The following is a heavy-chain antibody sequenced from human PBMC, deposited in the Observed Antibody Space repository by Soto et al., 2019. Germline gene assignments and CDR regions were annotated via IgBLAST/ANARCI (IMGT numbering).Heavy chain of an antibody. CDR3: ARSPHIQLWSYPSDY. D-gene: IGHD5-18*01. Sequence: QVQLQESGPGLVKPSQTLSLTCTVSGGSISSGGYYWSWIRQHPGKGLEWIGYIYFSGSTYYNPSRKSRFTISVDTSKNQFSLKLSSVTAADTAVYYCARSPHIQLWSYPSDYWGQGTLVTVSS. J-gene: IGHJ4*02. V-gene: IGHV4-31*03. CDR2: IYFSGST. CDR1: GGSISSGGYY.